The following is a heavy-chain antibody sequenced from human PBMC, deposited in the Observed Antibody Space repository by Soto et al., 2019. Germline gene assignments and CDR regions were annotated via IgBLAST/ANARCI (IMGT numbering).Heavy chain of an antibody. CDR1: GGSISGSIYY. D-gene: IGHD2-15*01. CDR3: ARRIVATITRRDCSGGSCYGPFDY. Sequence: PSETLSLTCTVSGGSISGSIYYWGWIRHPPGKGLEWIGSIYYSGSTYYNPSLKSRVTISVDTSKNQFSLKLSSVTAADTAVYYCARRIVATITRRDCSGGSCYGPFDYWGQGTLVTVSS. CDR2: IYYSGST. V-gene: IGHV4-39*01. J-gene: IGHJ4*02.